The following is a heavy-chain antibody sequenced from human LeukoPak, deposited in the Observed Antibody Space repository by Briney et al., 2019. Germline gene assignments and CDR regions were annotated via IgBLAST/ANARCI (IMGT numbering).Heavy chain of an antibody. CDR1: GGSISSYY. D-gene: IGHD2-8*01. V-gene: IGHV4-59*01. J-gene: IGHJ4*02. Sequence: SETLSLTCTVSGGSISSYYWSWIRQPPGKGLEWIGYIYYSGSTNYNPSLKSRVTISVDTSKNQFSLKLNSVTAADTAVYYCARGYCTNGVCYPFDYWGQGTLVTVSS. CDR2: IYYSGST. CDR3: ARGYCTNGVCYPFDY.